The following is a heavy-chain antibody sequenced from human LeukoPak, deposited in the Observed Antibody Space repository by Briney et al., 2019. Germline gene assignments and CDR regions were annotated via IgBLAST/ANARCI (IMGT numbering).Heavy chain of an antibody. CDR3: ARERGSGELNWCDP. Sequence: AASVKVSCKASGYTFTSYYMHWVRQAPGQGLEWMGWINPNCGGTNYAQKFQGRVTITRDTSISTAYMELSRLRSDDTAVYYCARERGSGELNWCDPWGQGTLVTVFS. CDR1: GYTFTSYY. D-gene: IGHD1-26*01. CDR2: INPNCGGT. J-gene: IGHJ5*02. V-gene: IGHV1-2*02.